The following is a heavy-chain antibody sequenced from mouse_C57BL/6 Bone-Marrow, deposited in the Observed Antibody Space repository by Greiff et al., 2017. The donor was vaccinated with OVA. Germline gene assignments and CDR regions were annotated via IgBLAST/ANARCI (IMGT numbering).Heavy chain of an antibody. CDR3: ARSLDYFFAD. V-gene: IGHV1-72*01. CDR2: IDPNSGGT. J-gene: IGHJ3*01. Sequence: QVQLQQPGAELVKPGASVKLSCKASGYTFTSYWMHWVKQRPGRSLEWIGSIDPNSGGTRYNEKFKSKATLTVDKPSSTAYMQLSSLTSEDSAVYYCARSLDYFFADGGKGTLVTVSA. CDR1: GYTFTSYW. D-gene: IGHD2-4*01.